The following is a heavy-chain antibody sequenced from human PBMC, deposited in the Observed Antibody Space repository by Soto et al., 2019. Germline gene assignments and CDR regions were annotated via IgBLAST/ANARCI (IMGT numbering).Heavy chain of an antibody. J-gene: IGHJ3*02. V-gene: IGHV3-30-3*01. CDR3: ARDASRFDDSSGSGAFDI. Sequence: QVQLVESGGGVVQPGRSLRLSCAASGFTFSSYAMHWVRQAPGKGLEWVAVISYDGSNKYYADSVKGRFTISRDNSKNTLYLQMNSLRAEDTAVYYSARDASRFDDSSGSGAFDIWGQGTMVTVSS. CDR1: GFTFSSYA. D-gene: IGHD3-22*01. CDR2: ISYDGSNK.